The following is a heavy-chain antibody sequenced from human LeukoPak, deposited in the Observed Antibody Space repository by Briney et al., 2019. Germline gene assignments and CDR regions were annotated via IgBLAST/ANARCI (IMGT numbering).Heavy chain of an antibody. Sequence: GGSLRLSCAASGSTVSSYFMSWVRQAPGKGLEWVSVIDDGGSTDYADSVKGRFTISRDNSKSTLYLQMNSLRAEDTAVYYCARDNYILTGYYNAFDIWGQGTLVTVSS. CDR1: GSTVSSYF. D-gene: IGHD3-9*01. V-gene: IGHV3-53*01. CDR2: IDDGGST. J-gene: IGHJ3*02. CDR3: ARDNYILTGYYNAFDI.